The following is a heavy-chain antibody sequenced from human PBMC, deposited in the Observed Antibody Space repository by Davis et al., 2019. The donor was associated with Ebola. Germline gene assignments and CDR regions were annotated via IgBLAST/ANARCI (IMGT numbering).Heavy chain of an antibody. CDR2: IYHSGST. V-gene: IGHV4-30-2*01. Sequence: MPSETLSLTCAVSGGSISSGGYSWSWIRQPPGKGLEWIGYIYHSGSTYYNPSLKSRVTISVDTSKNQFSLKLSSVTAADTAVFYCARGGYGSGSYKYRNWFDPWGQGTLVTVSS. J-gene: IGHJ5*02. CDR1: GGSISSGGYS. D-gene: IGHD3-10*01. CDR3: ARGGYGSGSYKYRNWFDP.